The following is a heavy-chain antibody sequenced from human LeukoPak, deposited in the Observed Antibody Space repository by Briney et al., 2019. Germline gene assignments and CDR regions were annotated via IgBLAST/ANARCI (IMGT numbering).Heavy chain of an antibody. J-gene: IGHJ4*02. CDR2: ISSSGSTI. V-gene: IGHV3-48*03. CDR3: AAGYSSSWYVS. D-gene: IGHD6-13*01. Sequence: GGSLRLSCAASGFTFSSYAMSWVRQAPGKGLEWVSYISSSGSTIYYADSVKGRFTISRDNAKNSLYLQMNSLRAEDTAVYYCAAGYSSSWYVSWGQGTLVTVSS. CDR1: GFTFSSYA.